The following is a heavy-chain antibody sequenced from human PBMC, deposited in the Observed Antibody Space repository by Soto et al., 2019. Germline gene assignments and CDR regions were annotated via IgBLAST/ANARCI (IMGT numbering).Heavy chain of an antibody. D-gene: IGHD3-9*01. V-gene: IGHV1-69*12. CDR3: ARDLEYYDILTAFGPSPGGV. J-gene: IGHJ6*02. Sequence: QVQLVQSGAEVKKPGSSVKVSCKASGGTFSSYAISWVRQAPGQGLEWMGGIIPIFGTANYAQKFQGRVTITADESPSTAYMELSSLRSEDTAVYYCARDLEYYDILTAFGPSPGGVWGQGTTVTVSS. CDR2: IIPIFGTA. CDR1: GGTFSSYA.